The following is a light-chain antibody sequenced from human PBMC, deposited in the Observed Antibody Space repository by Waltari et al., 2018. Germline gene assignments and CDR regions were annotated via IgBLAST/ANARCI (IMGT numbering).Light chain of an antibody. CDR1: QSVRNT. CDR2: GVS. J-gene: IGKJ1*01. Sequence: VMTQSPATLSESPGKMVTLTCRASQSVRNTVAWYQQRPGQAPRLLIYGVSTRATDVPAKFSGSRSGTEVTLTINTLQSEDAATYYCQQYNVWPRTFGQGTKVEI. V-gene: IGKV3-15*01. CDR3: QQYNVWPRT.